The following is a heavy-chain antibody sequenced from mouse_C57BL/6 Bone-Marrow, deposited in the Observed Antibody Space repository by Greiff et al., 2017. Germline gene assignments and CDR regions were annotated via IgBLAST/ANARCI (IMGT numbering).Heavy chain of an antibody. Sequence: EVKLMESGAELVRPGASVKLSCTASGFNIQDDYMHWVKQRPEQGLEWIGWIDPENGDTEYASKFQGKATITADTSSNTAYLQLSSLTSEDTAVYYCTVFYYGSMWFAYWGQGTLVTVSA. J-gene: IGHJ3*01. CDR2: IDPENGDT. V-gene: IGHV14-4*01. CDR1: GFNIQDDY. CDR3: TVFYYGSMWFAY. D-gene: IGHD1-1*01.